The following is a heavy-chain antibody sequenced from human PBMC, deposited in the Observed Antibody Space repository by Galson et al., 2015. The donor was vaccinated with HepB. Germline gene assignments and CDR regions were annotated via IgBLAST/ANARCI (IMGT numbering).Heavy chain of an antibody. CDR2: IIPIFGTA. CDR3: ARDRRVAAAGTSLFDY. Sequence: SVKVSCKASGGTFSSYAISWVRQAPGQGLEWMGGIIPIFGTANYAQKFQGRVTITADESTSTAYMELSSLRSEDTAVYYCARDRRVAAAGTSLFDYWGQGTLVTVSS. J-gene: IGHJ4*02. D-gene: IGHD6-13*01. CDR1: GGTFSSYA. V-gene: IGHV1-69*13.